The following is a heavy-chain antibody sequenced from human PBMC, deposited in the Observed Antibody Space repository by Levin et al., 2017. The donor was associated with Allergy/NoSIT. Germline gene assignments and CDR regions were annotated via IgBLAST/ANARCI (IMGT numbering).Heavy chain of an antibody. CDR1: GFTFSNYA. CDR2: ISFDGRKQ. J-gene: IGHJ4*02. CDR3: ARDCNPDGTTPLLWFGEVDY. V-gene: IGHV3-30*04. Sequence: GGSLRLSCATSGFTFSNYALHWVRQAPGKGPEWVAVISFDGRKQYYADSVKGRFTISRDNSKNTLSLQMNSLTAEDTAVYYCARDCNPDGTTPLLWFGEVDYWGQGTLVTVSS. D-gene: IGHD3-10*01.